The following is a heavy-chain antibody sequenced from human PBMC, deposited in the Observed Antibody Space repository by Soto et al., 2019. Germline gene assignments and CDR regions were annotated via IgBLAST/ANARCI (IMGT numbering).Heavy chain of an antibody. J-gene: IGHJ4*02. CDR2: INHSGST. Sequence: SETLSLTSAVYGGSFSGYSWNRIRQPPGKGLEWIGEINHSGSTNYNPSLKSRVTISVDTSKNQFSLKLSSVTAADTAVYYCARGWGRIFDYWGQGTLVTVSS. V-gene: IGHV4-34*01. CDR1: GGSFSGYS. CDR3: ARGWGRIFDY. D-gene: IGHD7-27*01.